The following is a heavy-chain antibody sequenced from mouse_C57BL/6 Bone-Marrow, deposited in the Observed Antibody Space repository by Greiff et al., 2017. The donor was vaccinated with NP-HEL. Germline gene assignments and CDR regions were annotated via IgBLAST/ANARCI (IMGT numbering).Heavy chain of an antibody. Sequence: EVHLVESGGGLVKPGGSLKLSCAASGFTFSSYAMSWVRQTPEKRLEWVATISDGGSYTYYPDNVKGRFTISRDNAKNNLYLQMSHLKSENTAMYYCARDYGSSSFAYWGQGTLVTVSA. CDR1: GFTFSSYA. CDR2: ISDGGSYT. D-gene: IGHD1-1*01. V-gene: IGHV5-4*01. CDR3: ARDYGSSSFAY. J-gene: IGHJ3*01.